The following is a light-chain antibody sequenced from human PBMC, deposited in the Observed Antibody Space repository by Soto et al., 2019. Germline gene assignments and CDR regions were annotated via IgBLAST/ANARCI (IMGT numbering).Light chain of an antibody. Sequence: QSVLTQPPSASGTPGQRVTISCSGSSSNIGSNTVNWYQQLPGTAPKLLIYSNNQRPSGLPDRFSGSKSGTSASLAISGLQSEDGTDYYCAAWDDSLNGLYVFGTGTKLTVL. CDR3: AAWDDSLNGLYV. J-gene: IGLJ1*01. CDR2: SNN. V-gene: IGLV1-44*01. CDR1: SSNIGSNT.